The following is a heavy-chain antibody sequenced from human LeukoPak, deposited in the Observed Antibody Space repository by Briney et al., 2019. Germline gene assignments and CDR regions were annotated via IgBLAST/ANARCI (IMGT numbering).Heavy chain of an antibody. Sequence: PSETLSLTCTVSGGSVSSGSYYWSWIRQPPGKGLEWIGYIYYSGSTNYNPSLKSRVTISVDTSKNQFSLKLSSVTAADTAVYYGARDTISDFWSGYLNDAFDIWGQGTMVTVSS. D-gene: IGHD3-3*01. CDR3: ARDTISDFWSGYLNDAFDI. CDR1: GGSVSSGSYY. J-gene: IGHJ3*02. V-gene: IGHV4-61*01. CDR2: IYYSGST.